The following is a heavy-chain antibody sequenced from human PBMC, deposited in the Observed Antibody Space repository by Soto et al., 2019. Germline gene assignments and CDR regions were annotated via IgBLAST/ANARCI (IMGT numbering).Heavy chain of an antibody. CDR3: ARTPFYYFGLGTHLYYFDS. CDR2: VYYSGTT. CDR1: SGSISSYY. J-gene: IGHJ4*02. D-gene: IGHD3-10*01. Sequence: QVQLQESGPRLMKPSETLSLTCTVASGSISSYYWSWLRQPPGKGLEWIGYVYYSGTTNYNSSLTRRVTTSTDPSKNHFSLTLNSVTAADTAVYYCARTPFYYFGLGTHLYYFDSWDQGALVTVSS. V-gene: IGHV4-59*01.